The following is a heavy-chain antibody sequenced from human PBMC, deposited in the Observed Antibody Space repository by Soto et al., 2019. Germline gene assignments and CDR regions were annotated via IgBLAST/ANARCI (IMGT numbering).Heavy chain of an antibody. D-gene: IGHD5-18*01. V-gene: IGHV1-69*13. Sequence: ASVKVSCKASGGTFSSYAISWVRQAPGQGLEWMGGIIPIFGTANYAQKFQGRVTITADESTSTAYMELSSLRSEDTAVYYCARYDPAIVQNFDYWGQGNLVTVSS. J-gene: IGHJ4*02. CDR1: GGTFSSYA. CDR2: IIPIFGTA. CDR3: ARYDPAIVQNFDY.